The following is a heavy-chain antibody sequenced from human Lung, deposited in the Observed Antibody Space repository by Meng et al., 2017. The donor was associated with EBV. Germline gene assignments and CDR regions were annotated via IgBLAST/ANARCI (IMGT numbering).Heavy chain of an antibody. J-gene: IGHJ4*02. Sequence: QVQLVESGGGVVQPVRSLRLSCVASGFAFSDSGMHWVRQAPGKGLEWVAVIFYDGSMKYYGDSVRGRFTISRDNPKNTVYLQMNGLRTEDTALYYCAKGKPVDYWGRGPLGTIAS. D-gene: IGHD4-23*01. V-gene: IGHV3-30*18. CDR3: AKGKPVDY. CDR2: IFYDGSMK. CDR1: GFAFSDSG.